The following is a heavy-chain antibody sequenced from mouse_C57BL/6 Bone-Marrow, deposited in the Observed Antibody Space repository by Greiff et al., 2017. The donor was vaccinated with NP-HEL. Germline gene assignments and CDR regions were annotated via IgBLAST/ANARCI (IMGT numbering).Heavy chain of an antibody. Sequence: EVQGVESGGGLVQPGGSLKLSCAASGFTFSDYYMYWVRQTPEKRLEWVAYISNGGGSTYYPDTVKGRFTISRDNAKNTLYLQMSRLKSEDTAMYYCARARWYFDVWGTGTTVTVSS. CDR3: ARARWYFDV. V-gene: IGHV5-12*01. CDR1: GFTFSDYY. J-gene: IGHJ1*03. CDR2: ISNGGGST.